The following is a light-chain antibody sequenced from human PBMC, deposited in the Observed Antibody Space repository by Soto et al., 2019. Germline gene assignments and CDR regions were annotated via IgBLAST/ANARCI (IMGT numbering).Light chain of an antibody. Sequence: EIVLTQSPGTLSLSPGERATLSYRASQSVYSSYLSWYQQRRGQAPRLLMFGASSRATGIPDRFSGSGSGTDFTLTIYRLEPEDFAVYYCQQSGYSPITFGQGTRLEIK. CDR2: GAS. CDR3: QQSGYSPIT. CDR1: QSVYSSY. V-gene: IGKV3-20*01. J-gene: IGKJ5*01.